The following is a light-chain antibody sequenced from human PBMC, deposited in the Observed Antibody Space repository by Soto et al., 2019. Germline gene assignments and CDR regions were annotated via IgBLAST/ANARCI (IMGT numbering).Light chain of an antibody. J-gene: IGKJ5*01. V-gene: IGKV1-39*01. CDR3: HQSSTSPQT. CDR1: QSITSY. CDR2: AAF. Sequence: DIQMTQSPSSLSASVGDRVTMTCRASQSITSYLNWYQQKPGKAPKLLIYAAFSLQSGIPDRFSGSGSGTDFTLTISRLEPEDFAVYYCHQSSTSPQTFGQGTRLEIK.